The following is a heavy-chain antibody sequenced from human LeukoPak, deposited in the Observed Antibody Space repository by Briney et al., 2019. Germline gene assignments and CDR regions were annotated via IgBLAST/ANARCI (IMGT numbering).Heavy chain of an antibody. J-gene: IGHJ5*02. CDR3: ARGRIAHNWFHP. D-gene: IGHD6-13*01. CDR1: GGSFSGYY. CDR2: INHSGST. Sequence: SETLSLTCAVYGGSFSGYYWRWLRQAPGKGLEWIGEINHSGSTNYNPSLKRRVTISVDTSKNQFSLKRSSGTAADAAVYYCARGRIAHNWFHPWGQGTLVTVPS. V-gene: IGHV4-34*01.